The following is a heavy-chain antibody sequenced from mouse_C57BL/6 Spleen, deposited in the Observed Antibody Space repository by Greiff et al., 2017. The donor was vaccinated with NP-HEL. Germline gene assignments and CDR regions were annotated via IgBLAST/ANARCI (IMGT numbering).Heavy chain of an antibody. CDR2: ISSGSSTI. CDR3: ARLRGRSTPYYGSSYDAMDY. Sequence: EVKVVESGGGLVKPGGSLKLSCAASGFTFSDYGMHWVRQAPEKGLEWVAYISSGSSTIYYADTVKGRFTISRDNAKNTLFLQMTSLRSEDTAMYYCARLRGRSTPYYGSSYDAMDYWGQGTSVTVSS. CDR1: GFTFSDYG. V-gene: IGHV5-17*01. J-gene: IGHJ4*01. D-gene: IGHD1-1*01.